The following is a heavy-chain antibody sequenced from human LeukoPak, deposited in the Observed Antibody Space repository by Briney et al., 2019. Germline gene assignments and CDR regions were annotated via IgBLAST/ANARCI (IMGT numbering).Heavy chain of an antibody. CDR2: IYTSGST. J-gene: IGHJ6*02. CDR1: GGSISSYY. V-gene: IGHV4-4*07. Sequence: SETLSLTCTVSGGSISSYYWSWIRQPAGKVLEWIGRIYTSGSTNYNPSLKSRVTMSVDTSKNQFSLELSSVTAADTAVYYCARDSRYCSGGSCYASYYYYGMDVWGQGTTVTVSS. CDR3: ARDSRYCSGGSCYASYYYYGMDV. D-gene: IGHD2-15*01.